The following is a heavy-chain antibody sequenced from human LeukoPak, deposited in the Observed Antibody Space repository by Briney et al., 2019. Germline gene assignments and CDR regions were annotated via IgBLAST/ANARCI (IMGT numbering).Heavy chain of an antibody. D-gene: IGHD3-10*01. Sequence: GGSLRLSRVVSGFAFRKFGIHWVCQAPGKGLEWVAFIRYDGNVENYADSVKGRFTVSRDNSRNTPHLQMNSLRPEDTAVYYCGTGGGSATYDDNNYIDSWGRGTLATVSS. J-gene: IGHJ4*02. V-gene: IGHV3-30*02. CDR3: GTGGGSATYDDNNYIDS. CDR2: IRYDGNVE. CDR1: GFAFRKFG.